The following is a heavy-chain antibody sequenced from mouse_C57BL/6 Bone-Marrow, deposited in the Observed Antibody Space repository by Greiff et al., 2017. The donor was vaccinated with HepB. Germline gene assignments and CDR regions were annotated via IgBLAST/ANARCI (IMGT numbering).Heavy chain of an antibody. Sequence: DVKLVESGGGLVQPGESLKLSCESNEYEFPSHDMSWVRKTPEKRLELVAAINSDGGSTYYPDTMERRFIISRDNTKKTLYLQMSSLRSEDTAVYYCARALGPGYFDYWGQGTTLTVSS. V-gene: IGHV5-2*03. J-gene: IGHJ2*01. CDR1: EYEFPSHD. CDR3: ARALGPGYFDY. CDR2: INSDGGST.